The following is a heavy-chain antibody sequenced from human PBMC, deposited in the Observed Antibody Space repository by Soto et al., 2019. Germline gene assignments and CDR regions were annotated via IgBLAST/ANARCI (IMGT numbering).Heavy chain of an antibody. D-gene: IGHD5-12*01. Sequence: VQLVESGGGLVRPGGSLRLSCSASGFTFNGYAMHWVRQAPGKGLEFVSVISRDGGRTYYADSVKGRFTISRDNSKNTLYLQMNSLRAEDTAVYYCARDGNSGYDFDYGMDVWGQGTTVTVSS. J-gene: IGHJ6*02. CDR3: ARDGNSGYDFDYGMDV. V-gene: IGHV3-64*04. CDR2: ISRDGGRT. CDR1: GFTFNGYA.